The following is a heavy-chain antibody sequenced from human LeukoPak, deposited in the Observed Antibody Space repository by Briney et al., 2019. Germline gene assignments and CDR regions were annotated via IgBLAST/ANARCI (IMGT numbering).Heavy chain of an antibody. Sequence: ASVKVSCKASGYTFTSYYMHWVRQAPGQGLEWMGIINPSGGSTSYAQKFQGRVTMTRDTSTSTVYMELSSLRSEDTAVYYCARVVTAITRYYYYGMDVWGQGTTVTVSS. CDR1: GYTFTSYY. CDR2: INPSGGST. D-gene: IGHD2-21*02. V-gene: IGHV1-46*01. CDR3: ARVVTAITRYYYYGMDV. J-gene: IGHJ6*02.